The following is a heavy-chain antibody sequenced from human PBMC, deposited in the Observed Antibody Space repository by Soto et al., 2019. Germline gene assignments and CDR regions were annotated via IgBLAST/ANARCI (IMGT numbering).Heavy chain of an antibody. CDR1: GDSVSSNSAA. CDR3: ARSTVWHDFLTGYSVPSFYFDY. Sequence: SQTLSLTCAISGDSVSSNSAAWNWIRQSPSRGLEWLGRTYYRSKWYNDYAVSVKSRITINPDTSKNQFSLQLNSVTPEDTAVYYCARSTVWHDFLTGYSVPSFYFDYRRQGILV. J-gene: IGHJ4*02. V-gene: IGHV6-1*01. CDR2: TYYRSKWYN. D-gene: IGHD3-9*01.